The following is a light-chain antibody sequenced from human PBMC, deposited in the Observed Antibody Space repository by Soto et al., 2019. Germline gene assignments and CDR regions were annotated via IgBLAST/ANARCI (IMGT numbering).Light chain of an antibody. CDR1: SGHSSYA. CDR2: LNSDGSH. J-gene: IGLJ2*01. Sequence: QSVLTQSPSASASLGASVKLTCTLSSGHSSYAIAWHQQQPEKGPRYLMKLNSDGSHYKGDGIPDRFSGSSSGAERYLTISRLQSEDEADYYCQTWGTGIQLFGGGTKLTVL. CDR3: QTWGTGIQL. V-gene: IGLV4-69*01.